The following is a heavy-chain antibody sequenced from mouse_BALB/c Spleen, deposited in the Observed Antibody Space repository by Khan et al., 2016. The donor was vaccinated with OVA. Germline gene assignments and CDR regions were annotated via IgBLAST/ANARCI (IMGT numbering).Heavy chain of an antibody. CDR3: ARSYDGAWFAY. CDR1: GYTFTDYV. CDR2: IYPGSGST. D-gene: IGHD1-1*01. V-gene: IGHV1-77*01. Sequence: QVQLQQSGPELVKPGASVKMSCKVSGYTFTDYVITWVKQRTGQGLEWIGEIYPGSGSTYYNEKFKGKATLTADKSSNTVNMQVSRLTSEDSAVXFCARSYDGAWFAYWGQGTLVTVSA. J-gene: IGHJ3*01.